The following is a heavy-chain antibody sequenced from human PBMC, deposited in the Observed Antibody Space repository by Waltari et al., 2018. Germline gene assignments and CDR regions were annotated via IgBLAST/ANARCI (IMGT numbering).Heavy chain of an antibody. CDR3: VRESQQGVFYYYIDV. CDR1: GDTFSTYS. Sequence: QVQLVQSGAEVKKPGSSVKVSCKASGDTFSTYSITWVRQAPGQGLEWMGGIIPILGTADYAEKFQGRVTITADESTSTAYMELSSLRSEDTAVYYCVRESQQGVFYYYIDVWGTGTTVTVSS. J-gene: IGHJ6*03. D-gene: IGHD1-1*01. V-gene: IGHV1-69*01. CDR2: IIPILGTA.